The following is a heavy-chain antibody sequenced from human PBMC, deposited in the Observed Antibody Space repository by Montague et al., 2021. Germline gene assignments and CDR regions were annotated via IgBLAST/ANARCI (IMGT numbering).Heavy chain of an antibody. CDR2: ISLDGSNT. J-gene: IGHJ4*02. V-gene: IGHV3-30*12. Sequence: SLRLSCAASGFTFRAYDMHWVRQAPGKGLEWVAFISLDGSNTYYADSVKGRFTISRDNSKNTLYLQMNSLRAEDTAVYYCARDAVHSPTFDYWGQGTLVTVSS. CDR3: ARDAVHSPTFDY. CDR1: GFTFRAYD. D-gene: IGHD1-1*01.